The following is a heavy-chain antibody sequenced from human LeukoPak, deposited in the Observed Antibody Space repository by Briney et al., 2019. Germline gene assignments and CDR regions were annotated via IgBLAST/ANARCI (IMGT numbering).Heavy chain of an antibody. CDR3: AREVPEYYYDSSGYDY. J-gene: IGHJ4*02. Sequence: ASVKVSCKASGYTFTGYYMHWGRQAPGQGLEWMGWINPNSGGTNYAQKFQGRVTMTRDTSISTAYMELSRLRSDDTAVYYCAREVPEYYYDSSGYDYWGQGTLVTVSS. V-gene: IGHV1-2*02. CDR1: GYTFTGYY. CDR2: INPNSGGT. D-gene: IGHD3-22*01.